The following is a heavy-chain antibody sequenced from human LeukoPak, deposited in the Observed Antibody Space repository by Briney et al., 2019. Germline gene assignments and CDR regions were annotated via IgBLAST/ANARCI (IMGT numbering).Heavy chain of an antibody. CDR2: IYTSGSS. D-gene: IGHD2-2*03. Sequence: SETLSLTCTVSGGSISSGSYYWSWIRQPAGEGLEWIGRIYTSGSSSYNPSLKSRVTISVDTSKNQFSLKLSSVTAAATAVYYCARLLRVGYCSTTTCNWSDPWGQGTLVTVSS. CDR3: ARLLRVGYCSTTTCNWSDP. J-gene: IGHJ5*02. CDR1: GGSISSGSYY. V-gene: IGHV4-61*02.